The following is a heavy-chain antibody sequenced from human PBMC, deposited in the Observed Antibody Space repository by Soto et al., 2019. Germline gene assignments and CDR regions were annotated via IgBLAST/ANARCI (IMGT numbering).Heavy chain of an antibody. J-gene: IGHJ4*02. CDR3: ARDVNDLLTGPRPLYDFAHY. D-gene: IGHD3-9*01. CDR1: GGTFRNYA. Sequence: SVKVSCKASGGTFRNYAISWVRQAPGQGLEWMGGIIPMFGTPNYAQKFQGRLTISADESTSTAYMELSSLRSEDTAVYYCARDVNDLLTGPRPLYDFAHYWGQGTLVTVSS. V-gene: IGHV1-69*13. CDR2: IIPMFGTP.